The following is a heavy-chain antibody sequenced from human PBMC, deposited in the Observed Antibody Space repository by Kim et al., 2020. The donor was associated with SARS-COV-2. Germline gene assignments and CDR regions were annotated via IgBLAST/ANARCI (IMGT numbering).Heavy chain of an antibody. CDR1: GGSISPNY. CDR3: ARRPRGSIAYGMDV. Sequence: SETLSLTCTVSGGSISPNYWSWLRQPPGRGLEWIGYVYYNGNTHYNPSLESRVTISVDTSKNQLSLNLSSVTAADTAGYYCARRPRGSIAYGMDVGGQGTRVTVS. V-gene: IGHV4-59*01. CDR2: VYYNGNT. J-gene: IGHJ6*02. D-gene: IGHD3-10*01.